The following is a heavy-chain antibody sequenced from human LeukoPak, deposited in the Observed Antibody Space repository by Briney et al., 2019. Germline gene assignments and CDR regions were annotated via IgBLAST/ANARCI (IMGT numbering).Heavy chain of an antibody. CDR2: ISAYNGNT. Sequence: ASVKVSCKASGYTFTSYGISWVRQAPGQGLEWMGWISAYNGNTNYAQKLQGRVTMTTDTSTSTAYMELRSLRSDDTAVYYCARSATYYYGSGSLRCCWFDPWGQGTLVTVSS. CDR1: GYTFTSYG. J-gene: IGHJ5*02. CDR3: ARSATYYYGSGSLRCCWFDP. V-gene: IGHV1-18*01. D-gene: IGHD3-10*01.